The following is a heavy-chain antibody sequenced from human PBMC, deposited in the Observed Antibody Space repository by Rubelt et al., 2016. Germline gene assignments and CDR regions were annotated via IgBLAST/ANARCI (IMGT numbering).Heavy chain of an antibody. CDR2: ISHDGSKK. Sequence: GFSFRNYSIHWVRQAPGKGLEWVAIISHDGSKKYYADSVKGRFTISRDNSKNKLSLRMNSLRVGDTAVYYCARDRGMTTVTTHFYYGMDVWGQGTT. D-gene: IGHD4-17*01. CDR1: GFSFRNYS. V-gene: IGHV3-30*01. CDR3: ARDRGMTTVTTHFYYGMDV. J-gene: IGHJ6*02.